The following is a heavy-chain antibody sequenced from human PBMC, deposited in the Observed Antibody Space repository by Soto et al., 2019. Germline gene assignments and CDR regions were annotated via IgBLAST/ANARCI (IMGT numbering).Heavy chain of an antibody. D-gene: IGHD6-6*01. J-gene: IGHJ4*02. V-gene: IGHV3-72*01. CDR1: GFRPSDYF. CDR3: VRGSLNSSFDH. Sequence: EVHLVEAGGGLVQPGGSLRLSCVASGFRPSDYFMDWVRQAPGKGPECVARIKNKAEKDIKEYAASAKGRFIVSRDDSKHSLYLQMNSLNPEVTAIYFCVRGSLNSSFDHWGKGALVSVSS. CDR2: IKNKAEKDIK.